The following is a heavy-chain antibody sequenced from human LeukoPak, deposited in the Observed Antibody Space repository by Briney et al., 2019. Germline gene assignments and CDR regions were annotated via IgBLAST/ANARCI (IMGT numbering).Heavy chain of an antibody. CDR1: GFTFNNYA. CDR2: IAFDGINN. V-gene: IGHV3-30*04. J-gene: IGHJ6*02. CDR3: ARATGGSYYDSDYYYGLDV. D-gene: IGHD1-26*01. Sequence: PGRSLRLSCAASGFTFNNYAMHWVRQAPGKGLEGVAIIAFDGINNYYTGSVKGRFTISRDNSKSTLYLQMNSLRPEDSAVYYCARATGGSYYDSDYYYGLDVWGQGTTVTVS.